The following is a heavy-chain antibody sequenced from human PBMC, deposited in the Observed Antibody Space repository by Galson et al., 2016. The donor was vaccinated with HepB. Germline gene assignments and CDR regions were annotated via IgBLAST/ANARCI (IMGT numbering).Heavy chain of an antibody. CDR2: ITTYNGNT. J-gene: IGHJ4*02. CDR1: GYTFTSFG. Sequence: SVKVSCKASGYTFTSFGIGWVRQAPGQGLEWMGWITTYNGNTNYAQKFQGRVTVTSDTSTSTAYMELRGLRSDDTAVYYCTRGWETTYWGQGTLVTVSP. D-gene: IGHD1-26*01. CDR3: TRGWETTY. V-gene: IGHV1-18*01.